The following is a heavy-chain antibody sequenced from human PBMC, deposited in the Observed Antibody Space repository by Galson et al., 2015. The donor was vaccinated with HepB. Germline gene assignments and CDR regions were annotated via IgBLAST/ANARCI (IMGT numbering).Heavy chain of an antibody. CDR3: ARDITSGSYLLLVDYYYYGMDV. V-gene: IGHV3-21*01. CDR1: GFTFSSYS. Sequence: SLRLSCAASGFTFSSYSMNWVRQAPGKGLEWVSSISSSSSYIYYADSVKGRFTISRDNAKSSLYLQMNSLRAEDTAVYYCARDITSGSYLLLVDYYYYGMDVWGQGTTVTVSS. CDR2: ISSSSSYI. D-gene: IGHD1-26*01. J-gene: IGHJ6*02.